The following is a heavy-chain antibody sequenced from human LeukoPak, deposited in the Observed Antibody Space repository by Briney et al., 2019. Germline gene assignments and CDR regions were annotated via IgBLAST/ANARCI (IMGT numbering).Heavy chain of an antibody. D-gene: IGHD6-13*01. Sequence: GESLKISCKGSGCSFTSYWIGWVRQMPGKGLEWMGIIYPGDSDTRYSPSFQGQVTISADKSISTAYLQWSSLKASDTAMYYCARLLIGDSSSWYFPYYFDYWGQGTLVTVSS. J-gene: IGHJ4*02. CDR1: GCSFTSYW. CDR3: ARLLIGDSSSWYFPYYFDY. CDR2: IYPGDSDT. V-gene: IGHV5-51*01.